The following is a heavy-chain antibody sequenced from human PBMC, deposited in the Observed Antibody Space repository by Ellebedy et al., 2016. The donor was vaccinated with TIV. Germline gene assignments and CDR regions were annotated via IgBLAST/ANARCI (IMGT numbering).Heavy chain of an antibody. CDR2: ISYDGSNK. Sequence: GESLKISXAASGFTFSSYGMHWVRQAPGKGLEWVAVISYDGSNKYYADSVKGRFTISRDNSKNTLYLQMNSLRAEDTAVYYCAKDGSSVAGTYFDYWGQGTLVTVSS. CDR1: GFTFSSYG. CDR3: AKDGSSVAGTYFDY. V-gene: IGHV3-30*18. D-gene: IGHD6-19*01. J-gene: IGHJ4*02.